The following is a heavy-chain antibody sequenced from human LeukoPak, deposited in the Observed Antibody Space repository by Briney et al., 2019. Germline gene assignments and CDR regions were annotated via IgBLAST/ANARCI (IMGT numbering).Heavy chain of an antibody. CDR2: ISAYNGNT. J-gene: IGHJ5*02. Sequence: ASVKVSCKASGYTFTSYGISWVRQAPGQGLEWMGWISAYNGNTNYAQKLQGRVTMTTDTSTSTAYMELRGLRSDDTAVYYCARTNRPAAGTPPRFDPWGQGTLVTVSS. D-gene: IGHD6-13*01. V-gene: IGHV1-18*01. CDR1: GYTFTSYG. CDR3: ARTNRPAAGTPPRFDP.